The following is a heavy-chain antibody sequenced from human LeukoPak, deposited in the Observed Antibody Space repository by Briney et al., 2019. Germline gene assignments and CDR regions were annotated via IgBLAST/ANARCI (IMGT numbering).Heavy chain of an antibody. Sequence: GGSLRLSCAASGFTFSSYAMSWVRQAPGKGLEWVSAISGSGGSTYYADSVKGRFTISRDNSKNTLYLQMNSLRAEDTAVYYCAKEGCLGYCSSTGLDYYYGMDVWGQGTTVTVSS. D-gene: IGHD2-2*01. V-gene: IGHV3-23*01. J-gene: IGHJ6*02. CDR1: GFTFSSYA. CDR2: ISGSGGST. CDR3: AKEGCLGYCSSTGLDYYYGMDV.